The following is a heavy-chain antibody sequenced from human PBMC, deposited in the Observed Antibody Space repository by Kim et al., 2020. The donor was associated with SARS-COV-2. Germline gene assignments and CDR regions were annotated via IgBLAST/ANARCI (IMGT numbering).Heavy chain of an antibody. D-gene: IGHD3-10*01. Sequence: GESLKISCKGSGYSFTSYWISWVRQMPGKGLEWMGRIDPSDSYTNYSPSFQGHVTISADKSISTAYLQWSSLKASDTAMYYCARHGEYYYGSGGGMDVWGQGTTVTVSS. J-gene: IGHJ6*02. V-gene: IGHV5-10-1*01. CDR1: GYSFTSYW. CDR2: IDPSDSYT. CDR3: ARHGEYYYGSGGGMDV.